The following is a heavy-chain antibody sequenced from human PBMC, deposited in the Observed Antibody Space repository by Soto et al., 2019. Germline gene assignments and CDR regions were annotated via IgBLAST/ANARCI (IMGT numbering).Heavy chain of an antibody. CDR1: GFTFSSYS. V-gene: IGHV3-21*01. CDR2: ISSSSSYI. CDR3: ARDGGVVVPAASLLWEEDYYYGMDV. Sequence: EVQLVESGGGLVKPGGSLRLSCAASGFTFSSYSMNCVHQAPGKGLEWISSISSSSSYIYYADSVNGRLTIARDNAKNSIYLQMNSLRAEDTAVYDCARDGGVVVPAASLLWEEDYYYGMDVWGQGTTVTVAS. J-gene: IGHJ6*01. D-gene: IGHD2-2*01.